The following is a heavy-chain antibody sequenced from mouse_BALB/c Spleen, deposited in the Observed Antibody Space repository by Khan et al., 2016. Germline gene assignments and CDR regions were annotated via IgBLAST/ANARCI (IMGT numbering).Heavy chain of an antibody. CDR2: INTYTGEP. CDR3: ARWLLRYYAMDY. Sequence: QIQLVQSGPELKKPGETVKISCKASGYTFTNYGMNWVKQAPGKGLKWMGWINTYTGEPTYADDFTGRFAFSLETSASTAYLQINNLKNEDTATYFSARWLLRYYAMDYWGQGTSVTVSS. D-gene: IGHD2-3*01. V-gene: IGHV9-3-1*01. J-gene: IGHJ4*01. CDR1: GYTFTNYG.